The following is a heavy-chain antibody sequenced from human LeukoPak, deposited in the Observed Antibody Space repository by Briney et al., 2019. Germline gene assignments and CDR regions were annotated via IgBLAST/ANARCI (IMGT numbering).Heavy chain of an antibody. D-gene: IGHD2-15*01. J-gene: IGHJ4*02. Sequence: SVKVSCKASGDTFNDYTFSWVRQAPGQGLEWMGRIMPFLDVANYAPKFQGRVTLTADKSTSTAYMELSDLKSEDTAVYYCARDHCSGGSCHGGHWGQGTLVTVSS. CDR2: IMPFLDVA. CDR3: ARDHCSGGSCHGGH. CDR1: GDTFNDYT. V-gene: IGHV1-69*04.